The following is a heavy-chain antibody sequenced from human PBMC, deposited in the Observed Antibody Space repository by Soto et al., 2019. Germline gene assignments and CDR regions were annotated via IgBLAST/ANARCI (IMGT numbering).Heavy chain of an antibody. CDR1: GFTFSGSA. CDR3: TRVHYDILTGYVDY. Sequence: EVQLVESGGGLVQPGGSLKLSCAASGFTFSGSAMHWVRQASGKGLEWVGRIRSKANSYATAYAASVKGRFTISRDDSKNTAYLQMNSLKTDDTAVYYWTRVHYDILTGYVDYWGQGTLVTVSS. J-gene: IGHJ4*02. D-gene: IGHD3-9*01. CDR2: IRSKANSYAT. V-gene: IGHV3-73*01.